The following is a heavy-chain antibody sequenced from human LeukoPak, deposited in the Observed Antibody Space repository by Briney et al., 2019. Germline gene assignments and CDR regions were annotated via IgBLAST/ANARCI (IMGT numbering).Heavy chain of an antibody. V-gene: IGHV3-7*01. J-gene: IGHJ4*02. D-gene: IGHD1-14*01. CDR2: VKQDGSAK. Sequence: PGGSLRLSCAASGFTFSSYEMNWVRQAPGKGLEWVANVKQDGSAKHYVDSVKGRFTISRDNAKNSLYLQMNSLRVEDTAVYYCARDVDGNLDYWGQGTLVTVSS. CDR3: ARDVDGNLDY. CDR1: GFTFSSYE.